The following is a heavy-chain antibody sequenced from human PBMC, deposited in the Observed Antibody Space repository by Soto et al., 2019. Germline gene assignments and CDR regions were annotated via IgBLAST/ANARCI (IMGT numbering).Heavy chain of an antibody. V-gene: IGHV4-4*02. J-gene: IGHJ4*02. Sequence: QVQLLESGPGLLKPSGTLSLTCTVSGDSMSSSNWWNWVRQPPGKGLEWIGEAHHSGRTNYNPSLKSRVTISVDRSQNHFSLQLTSVTAADTAVYYCARSEAPALDYWGQGTLVTVSS. CDR3: ARSEAPALDY. CDR2: AHHSGRT. CDR1: GDSMSSSNW.